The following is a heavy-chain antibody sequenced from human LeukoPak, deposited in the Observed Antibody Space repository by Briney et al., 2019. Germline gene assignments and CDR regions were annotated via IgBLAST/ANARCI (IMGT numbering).Heavy chain of an antibody. CDR3: AKDYSSGYYSYFDY. Sequence: GRSLRLSCAASGFTFSSYAMSWVRQAPGKGLEWVSAISGSGGSTYYADSVKGRFTISRDNSKNTLYLQMNSLRAEDTAVYYCAKDYSSGYYSYFDYWGQGTLVTVSS. V-gene: IGHV3-23*01. CDR1: GFTFSSYA. J-gene: IGHJ4*02. CDR2: ISGSGGST. D-gene: IGHD3-22*01.